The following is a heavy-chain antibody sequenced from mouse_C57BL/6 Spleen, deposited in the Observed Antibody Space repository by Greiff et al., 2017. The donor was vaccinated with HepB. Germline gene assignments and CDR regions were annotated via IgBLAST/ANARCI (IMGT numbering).Heavy chain of an antibody. CDR2: ISDGGSYT. D-gene: IGHD1-1*01. V-gene: IGHV5-4*01. CDR1: GFTFSSYA. CDR3: ARLDECYYVWTY. J-gene: IGHJ3*01. Sequence: EVQLVESGGGLVKPGGSLKLSCAASGFTFSSYAMSWVRQTPEKRLEWVATISDGGSYTYYPDNVKGRFTISRDNAKNNLYLQMSHLKSEDTAMYYCARLDECYYVWTYWGQGTLVTVSA.